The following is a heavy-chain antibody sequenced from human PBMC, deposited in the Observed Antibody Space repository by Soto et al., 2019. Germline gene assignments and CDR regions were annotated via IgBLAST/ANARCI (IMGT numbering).Heavy chain of an antibody. Sequence: QVQLVQSGAEVKQPGASVKVSCRTSGYTFTNYDINWVRQATGQGLEYMGWMNPDSANTGYAQKFQGRVTMTRDTSRNTAYMELNSLTSEDTAIYYCARAIRNQLLSDYWGQGSLVIVSS. D-gene: IGHD1-26*01. J-gene: IGHJ4*02. CDR3: ARAIRNQLLSDY. CDR2: MNPDSANT. V-gene: IGHV1-8*01. CDR1: GYTFTNYD.